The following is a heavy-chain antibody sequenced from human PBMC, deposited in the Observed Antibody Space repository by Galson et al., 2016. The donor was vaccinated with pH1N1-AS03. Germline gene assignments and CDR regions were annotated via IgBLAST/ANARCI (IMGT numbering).Heavy chain of an antibody. CDR1: GYTLTRYY. D-gene: IGHD1-1*01. CDR2: IDPSGGPT. V-gene: IGHV1-46*01. CDR3: ARRCYFDY. Sequence: SVKVSCKASGYTLTRYYMHWVRQAPGQELEWMGIIDPSGGPTTYAPKFQGRITITTDTSTSTVYMELVSLRSEDTAVYYCARRCYFDYWGQGTLVTVSS. J-gene: IGHJ4*02.